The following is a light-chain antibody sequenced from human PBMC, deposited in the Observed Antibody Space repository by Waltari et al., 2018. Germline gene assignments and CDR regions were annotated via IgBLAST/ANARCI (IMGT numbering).Light chain of an antibody. V-gene: IGKV4-1*01. J-gene: IGKJ4*01. Sequence: DIVMTQSPDSLAVSLGERATINCKSSQGVLYSSDNRNYLAWYQQKPGQPPNLLIYWASTRESGVPDRFSGSGSGTEFTLTISSLQAEDVAVYYCQQYYITPLSFGGGTKVEIK. CDR1: QGVLYSSDNRNY. CDR3: QQYYITPLS. CDR2: WAS.